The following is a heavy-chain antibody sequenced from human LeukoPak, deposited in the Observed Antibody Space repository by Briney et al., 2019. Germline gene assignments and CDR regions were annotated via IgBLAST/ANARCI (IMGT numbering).Heavy chain of an antibody. CDR2: ISSSGSTI. CDR3: AGDGLLWFGESPPRFIGMDV. D-gene: IGHD3-10*01. Sequence: PGGSLRLSCAASGFTFSSYEMNWVRQAPGKGLEWVSYISSSGSTIYYADSVKGRFTISRDNAKNSLYLQMNSLRAEDTAVYYCAGDGLLWFGESPPRFIGMDVRGQGTTVTVSS. J-gene: IGHJ6*02. V-gene: IGHV3-48*03. CDR1: GFTFSSYE.